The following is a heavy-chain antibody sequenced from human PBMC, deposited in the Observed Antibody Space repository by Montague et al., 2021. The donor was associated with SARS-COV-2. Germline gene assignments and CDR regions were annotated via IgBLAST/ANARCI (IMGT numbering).Heavy chain of an antibody. CDR2: IDWDDDK. D-gene: IGHD3-22*01. CDR3: ARMSYDSSGYPALAFDI. CDR1: GFSLSTSGMC. Sequence: PALVKPTQTLTLTCTFSGFSLSTSGMCVSWIRQPPGKALEWLALIDWDDDKYYSTSLKTRLTISKDTSKNQVVLTMTNMDPVDTATYYRARMSYDSSGYPALAFDIWGQGTMVTVSS. J-gene: IGHJ3*02. V-gene: IGHV2-70*01.